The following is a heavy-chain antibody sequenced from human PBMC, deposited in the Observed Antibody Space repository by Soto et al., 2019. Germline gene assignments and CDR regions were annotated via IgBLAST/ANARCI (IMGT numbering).Heavy chain of an antibody. Sequence: EVQLLESGGGLVQPGGSLRLSCAASGFTFSSYAMSWVRQAPGKGLEWVSAISGSGGSTYYADSVKGRFTISRDNSKNTLYLQMTSLRAEDTAVYYCAKDRYSPYYYYGMDVWGQGTTVTVSS. D-gene: IGHD4-4*01. V-gene: IGHV3-23*01. CDR3: AKDRYSPYYYYGMDV. CDR1: GFTFSSYA. CDR2: ISGSGGST. J-gene: IGHJ6*02.